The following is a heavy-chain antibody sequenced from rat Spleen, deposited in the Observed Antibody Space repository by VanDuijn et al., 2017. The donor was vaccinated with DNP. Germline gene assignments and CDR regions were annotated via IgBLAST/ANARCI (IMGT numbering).Heavy chain of an antibody. V-gene: IGHV3-1*01. CDR3: ARHWDLLLQDYFDY. Sequence: EVQLQESGPGLVKPSQSLSLTCSVTGYSLTSTYWGWIRKFPGNKMEYIGHIGFSGRTHYNPSLRSRISITRDTSKNQFFLHLKSVTTEDTATYYCARHWDLLLQDYFDYWGQGVMVTVSS. CDR1: GYSLTSTY. J-gene: IGHJ2*01. CDR2: IGFSGRT. D-gene: IGHD1-1*01.